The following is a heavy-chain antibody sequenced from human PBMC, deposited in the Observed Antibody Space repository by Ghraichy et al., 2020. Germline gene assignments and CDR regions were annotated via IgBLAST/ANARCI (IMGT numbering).Heavy chain of an antibody. CDR1: GGSISSSSYY. D-gene: IGHD6-13*01. CDR2: IYYSGST. J-gene: IGHJ4*02. CDR3: ARRQGSWYFFDY. V-gene: IGHV4-39*01. Sequence: SETLSLTCTVSGGSISSSSYYWGWIRQPPGKGLEWIGSIYYSGSTYYNPSLKSRVTISVDTSKNQFSLKLSSVTAADTAVYYCARRQGSWYFFDYWGQGTLVTVSS.